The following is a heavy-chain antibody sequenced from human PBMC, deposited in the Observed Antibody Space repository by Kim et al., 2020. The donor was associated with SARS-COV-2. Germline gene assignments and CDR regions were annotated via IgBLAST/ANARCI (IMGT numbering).Heavy chain of an antibody. CDR3: ARDGASRPFAY. V-gene: IGHV4-39*02. D-gene: IGHD6-6*01. J-gene: IGHJ4*02. CDR2: T. Sequence: TYSNPSPKSRVTIAVDTSKNQFSLKLSSVTAADTAVYYCARDGASRPFAYWGQGTLVTVSS.